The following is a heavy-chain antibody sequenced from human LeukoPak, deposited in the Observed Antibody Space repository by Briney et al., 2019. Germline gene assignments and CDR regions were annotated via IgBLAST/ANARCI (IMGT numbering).Heavy chain of an antibody. CDR3: ARWTTAGLYYFDN. D-gene: IGHD6-13*01. Sequence: PSETLSLTCTVSGGSISSSSYYWGWIRQPPGKGLEWIGSIYHSGSTYYNPSLKSRVTISIDTSKNQFSLKLSSVTAGDTAVYYCARWTTAGLYYFDNWGQGTLVTVSS. J-gene: IGHJ4*02. V-gene: IGHV4-39*07. CDR2: IYHSGST. CDR1: GGSISSSSYY.